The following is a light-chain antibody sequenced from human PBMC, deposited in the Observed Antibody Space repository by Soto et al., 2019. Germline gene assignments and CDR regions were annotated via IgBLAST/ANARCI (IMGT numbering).Light chain of an antibody. CDR3: QHYDNSPPSVT. Sequence: ELVLTQSPDTLSLSPGERATLSCRASQSVSSDFLVWYQQKPGQAPRLLIYGASSMATGIPDRFSGGGSGTDFILSISRLEPEDFAVYYCQHYDNSPPSVTFGPGTKVDIK. J-gene: IGKJ3*01. V-gene: IGKV3-20*01. CDR2: GAS. CDR1: QSVSSDF.